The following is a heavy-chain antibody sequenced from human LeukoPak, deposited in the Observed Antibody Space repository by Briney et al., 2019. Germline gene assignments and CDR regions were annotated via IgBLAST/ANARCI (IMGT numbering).Heavy chain of an antibody. CDR1: GYTFTSYY. J-gene: IGHJ3*02. CDR2: FDTEDAEK. V-gene: IGHV1-24*01. CDR3: ATWDISGAYRAFHI. D-gene: IGHD1-26*01. Sequence: ASVKVSCKASGYTFTSYYMHWVRQAPGEGLEWMGGFDTEDAEKMYAQKFQGRVTMTEDTSTDTAYMELSSLRSEDTAVYYCATWDISGAYRAFHIWGQGTVVTVSS.